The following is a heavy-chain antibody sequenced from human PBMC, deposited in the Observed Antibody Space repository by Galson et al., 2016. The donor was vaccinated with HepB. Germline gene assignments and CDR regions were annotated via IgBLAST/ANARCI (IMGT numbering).Heavy chain of an antibody. CDR2: ISNSGDST. Sequence: SLRLSCAASGFTFSSYAMNWVRQAPGKGLEWVSSISNSGDSTYYADSVKGRFTISRDNSENTLYLQMNSLRAEDTAVYFCARMGRVGEKYRGYFDYWGQGTLVTVSS. J-gene: IGHJ4*02. D-gene: IGHD2-21*01. CDR3: ARMGRVGEKYRGYFDY. CDR1: GFTFSSYA. V-gene: IGHV3-23*01.